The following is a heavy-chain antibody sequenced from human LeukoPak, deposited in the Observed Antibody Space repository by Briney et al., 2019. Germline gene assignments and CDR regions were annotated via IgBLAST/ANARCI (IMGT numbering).Heavy chain of an antibody. CDR2: IYYSGST. V-gene: IGHV4-61*01. Sequence: PSETLSLTCTVSGGSVSSGSYYWSWIRQPPGKGLEWIGFIYYSGSTNYNPSLKSRLTISVDTSKSQFSLRLSSVTAADTAVYYCTAASGSYWYFDLWGRGTLVTVSS. J-gene: IGHJ2*01. CDR1: GGSVSSGSYY. D-gene: IGHD6-13*01. CDR3: TAASGSYWYFDL.